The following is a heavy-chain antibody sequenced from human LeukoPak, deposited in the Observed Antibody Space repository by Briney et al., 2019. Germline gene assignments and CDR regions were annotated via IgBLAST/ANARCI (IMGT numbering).Heavy chain of an antibody. CDR3: AREPPIPYYYDSSGYYGYFQH. CDR2: ISVYNGNK. J-gene: IGHJ1*01. D-gene: IGHD3-22*01. V-gene: IGHV1-18*01. CDR1: GYTFNNYG. Sequence: EASVKVSCKASGYTFNNYGITWVRQAPGQGLEWMGWISVYNGNKNYAQKLQGRLTMTTDTSTSTAYMELRSLRSDDTAVYYCAREPPIPYYYDSSGYYGYFQHWGQGTLVTVSS.